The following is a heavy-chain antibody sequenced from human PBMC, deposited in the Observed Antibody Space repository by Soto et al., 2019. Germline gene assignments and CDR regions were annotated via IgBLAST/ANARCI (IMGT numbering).Heavy chain of an antibody. CDR1: GGTFSSYA. V-gene: IGHV1-69*01. CDR3: ARVTSMVRGVIDNWFDP. D-gene: IGHD3-10*01. Sequence: QVPLVQSGAEVKKPGSSVTVSCKASGGTFSSYAIHWVRQAPGQGLEWMGGIIPMYGPAKYAQRFQGRVTITADEPTTTVYMELTSLTSQDTAVYYCARVTSMVRGVIDNWFDPWGHGPLVTVSS. CDR2: IIPMYGPA. J-gene: IGHJ5*02.